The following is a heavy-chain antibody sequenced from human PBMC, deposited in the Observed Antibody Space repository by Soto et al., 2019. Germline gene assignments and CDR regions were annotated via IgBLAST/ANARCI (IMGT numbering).Heavy chain of an antibody. V-gene: IGHV3-30*02. D-gene: IGHD2-21*02. CDR2: VRFDGINK. Sequence: HPGGSLRLSCAASGFAFTSFGMHWVRQAPGRGLEWVAVVRFDGINKNYADSVKGRFTISRDNSRSMVYLQMNNLRPDDTAVYYCAKLPNCGGDCYFDYWGQGTLVTVSS. J-gene: IGHJ4*02. CDR3: AKLPNCGGDCYFDY. CDR1: GFAFTSFG.